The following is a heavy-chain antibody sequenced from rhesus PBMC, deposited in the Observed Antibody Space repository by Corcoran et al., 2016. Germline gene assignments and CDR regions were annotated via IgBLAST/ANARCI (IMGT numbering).Heavy chain of an antibody. D-gene: IGHD2-21*01. J-gene: IGHJ5-2*02. CDR2: ISPYNGNK. CDR3: ARAPATGSLDV. V-gene: IGHV1-180*01. Sequence: QVQLVQSGADIKQPGASVKLSCKASGYAFTSYYMHWVRQAPGRGLEGIGLISPYNGNKVYAQNIHGRVTIPTDTSTSTGYMELSSLRSDDTAVYYCARAPATGSLDVWGRGVLVTVSS. CDR1: GYAFTSYY.